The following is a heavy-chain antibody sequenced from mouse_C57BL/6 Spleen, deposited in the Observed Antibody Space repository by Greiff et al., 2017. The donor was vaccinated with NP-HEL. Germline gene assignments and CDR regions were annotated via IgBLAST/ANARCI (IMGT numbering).Heavy chain of an antibody. Sequence: VQLQQPGAELVRPGSSVKLSCKASGYTFTSYWMHWVKQRPIQGLEWIGNIDPSDSETHYNQKFKDKATLTVDKSSSTAYMQLSSLTSEDSAVYYCARHGSRPMDYWGQGTSVTVSS. J-gene: IGHJ4*01. CDR2: IDPSDSET. CDR3: ARHGSRPMDY. CDR1: GYTFTSYW. V-gene: IGHV1-52*01. D-gene: IGHD1-1*01.